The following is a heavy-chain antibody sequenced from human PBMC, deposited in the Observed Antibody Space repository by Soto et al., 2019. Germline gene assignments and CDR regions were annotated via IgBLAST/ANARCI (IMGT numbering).Heavy chain of an antibody. D-gene: IGHD3-22*01. CDR3: ATGGYYDRTHYNWYFDL. V-gene: IGHV1-69*01. CDR2: MIPIFGTA. Sequence: QVQLVQSGAGVKKPGSSVKVSCKASGGTFSSYAISWVRQAPGQGLEWMGGMIPIFGTANYAQKFQGRVTITADESTSTAYMELSSLRSEDTAVYYCATGGYYDRTHYNWYFDLWGRGTLVTVSS. J-gene: IGHJ2*01. CDR1: GGTFSSYA.